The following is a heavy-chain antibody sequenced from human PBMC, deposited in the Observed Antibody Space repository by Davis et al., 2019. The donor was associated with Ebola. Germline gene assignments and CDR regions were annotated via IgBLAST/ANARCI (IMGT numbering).Heavy chain of an antibody. CDR1: GGTFSSYA. Sequence: SVKVSCKASGGTFSSYAISWVRQAPGQGLEWMGGIIPIFGTANYAQKFQGRVTITADESTSTAYMELSSLRSEDTAVYYCARVYDCSSTSCYYYYGMDVWGQGTTVTVSS. CDR2: IIPIFGTA. J-gene: IGHJ6*02. D-gene: IGHD2-2*01. CDR3: ARVYDCSSTSCYYYYGMDV. V-gene: IGHV1-69*13.